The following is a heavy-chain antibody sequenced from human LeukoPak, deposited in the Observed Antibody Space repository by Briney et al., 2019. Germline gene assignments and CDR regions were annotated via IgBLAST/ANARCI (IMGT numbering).Heavy chain of an antibody. Sequence: SETLSLTCAVYGGSFSGYYWSWIRQPPGKGLEWIGEINHSGSTNYNPSLKSRVTISVDTSKNQFSLKLSSVTAADTAVYYCARGPPWGRNWFDPWGQGTLVTVSS. J-gene: IGHJ5*02. V-gene: IGHV4-34*01. CDR3: ARGPPWGRNWFDP. D-gene: IGHD3-16*01. CDR2: INHSGST. CDR1: GGSFSGYY.